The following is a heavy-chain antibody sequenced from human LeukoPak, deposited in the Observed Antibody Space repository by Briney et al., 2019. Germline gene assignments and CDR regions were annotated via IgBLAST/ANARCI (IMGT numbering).Heavy chain of an antibody. V-gene: IGHV1-18*01. CDR3: ARAFDSSGYYYYYLDY. CDR1: GYTFTSYG. D-gene: IGHD3-22*01. J-gene: IGHJ4*02. CDR2: ISAYNGNT. Sequence: ASVKVSCKASGYTFTSYGISWVRQAPGQGLEWMGWISAYNGNTNYAQKLQGRVTMTTDTSTSTAYMELRSLRSDDTAVYYCARAFDSSGYYYYYLDYWGQGTLVTVSS.